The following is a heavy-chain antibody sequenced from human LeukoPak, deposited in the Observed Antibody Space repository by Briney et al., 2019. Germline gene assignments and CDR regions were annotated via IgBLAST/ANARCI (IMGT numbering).Heavy chain of an antibody. D-gene: IGHD1-14*01. CDR1: GGSISSSSYY. V-gene: IGHV4-39*07. CDR2: IYYNGST. J-gene: IGHJ4*02. CDR3: ARNFHPGNWDY. Sequence: SETLSLTCTVSGGSISSSSYYWGWIRQPPGKGLEWIGSIYYNGSTYYNPSLKSRVTISVDTSKNQFSLKLSSVTAADTAVYYCARNFHPGNWDYWGQGTLVTVSS.